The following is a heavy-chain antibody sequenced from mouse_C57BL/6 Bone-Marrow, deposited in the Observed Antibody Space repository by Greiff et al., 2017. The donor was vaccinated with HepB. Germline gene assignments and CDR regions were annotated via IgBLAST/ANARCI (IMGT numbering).Heavy chain of an antibody. CDR2: ISSGGSYT. Sequence: EVQVVESGGDLVKPGGSLKLSCAASGFTFSSYGMSWVRQTPDKRLEWVATISSGGSYTYYPDSVKGRFTISRDNAKNTLYLQMSSLKSEDTAMYYCARQGVVYGNYEVWFAYWGQGTLVTVSA. D-gene: IGHD2-1*01. CDR1: GFTFSSYG. J-gene: IGHJ3*01. V-gene: IGHV5-6*01. CDR3: ARQGVVYGNYEVWFAY.